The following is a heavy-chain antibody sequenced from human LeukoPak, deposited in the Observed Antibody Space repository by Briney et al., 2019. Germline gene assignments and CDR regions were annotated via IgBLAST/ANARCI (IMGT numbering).Heavy chain of an antibody. Sequence: AGGSLRLSCAASGFTFSNAWMSWVRQAPGKGLEWVGRIKSKTDGGTTDYAAPVKGRFTISRDDSKNTLYLRMNSLKTEDTAVYYCTPEGYSSSWYDYWGQGTLVTVSS. CDR1: GFTFSNAW. V-gene: IGHV3-15*01. CDR2: IKSKTDGGTT. J-gene: IGHJ4*02. D-gene: IGHD6-13*01. CDR3: TPEGYSSSWYDY.